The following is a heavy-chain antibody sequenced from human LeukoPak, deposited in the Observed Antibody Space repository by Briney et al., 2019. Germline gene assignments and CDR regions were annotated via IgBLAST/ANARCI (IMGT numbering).Heavy chain of an antibody. CDR2: ICPDGTVT. Sequence: GGSLRLSCAASGFTFSTYCVHWVRRAPGKGPMWVSRICPDGTVTNYADSVKARFIISRDNARNTVYLQMNSLRVEDTAVYYCVRDFRSADYWGQGTLVTVSS. J-gene: IGHJ4*02. CDR3: VRDFRSADY. V-gene: IGHV3-74*01. CDR1: GFTFSTYC.